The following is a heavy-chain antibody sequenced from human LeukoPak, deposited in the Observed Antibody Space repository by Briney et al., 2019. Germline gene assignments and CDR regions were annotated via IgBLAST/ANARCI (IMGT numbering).Heavy chain of an antibody. V-gene: IGHV4-61*02. CDR2: INTSGST. D-gene: IGHD6-19*01. J-gene: IGHJ4*02. Sequence: PSQTLSLTCTVSGGSISSGSYYWSWIRQPAGKGLEWIGRINTSGSTNYNPSLKIRVTMSADTSKNQFSLQLSSVTATDTAVYYCARGRAVAEYWGQGTLVTVSS. CDR3: ARGRAVAEY. CDR1: GGSISSGSYY.